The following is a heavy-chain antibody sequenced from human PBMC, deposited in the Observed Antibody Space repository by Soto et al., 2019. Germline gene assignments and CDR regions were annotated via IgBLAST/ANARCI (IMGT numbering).Heavy chain of an antibody. CDR3: AKRDSDGDYYFDY. CDR2: IGGSGGAST. Sequence: GGSLRLSCVVSGFTFSSYAMSWVRQAPGKGLEWVSTIGGSGGASTHYADPVKGRFTISRDKSKSTLYLQMNSLRAEDTAIYYCAKRDSDGDYYFDYWGQGTLVTVSS. D-gene: IGHD2-21*01. V-gene: IGHV3-23*01. J-gene: IGHJ4*02. CDR1: GFTFSSYA.